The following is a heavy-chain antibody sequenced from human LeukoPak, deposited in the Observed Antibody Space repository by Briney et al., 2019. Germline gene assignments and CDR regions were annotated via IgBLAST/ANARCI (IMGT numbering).Heavy chain of an antibody. D-gene: IGHD2-21*02. CDR1: GYTFTGYY. CDR3: ARDTRTIVVVTAPLD. CDR2: INPNSGGT. J-gene: IGHJ4*02. Sequence: GASVKVSCKASGYTFTGYYMHWVRQAPGQGLEWMGWINPNSGGTNYAQKFQGRVTMTRDTSISTAYMELSRLRSDDTAVYYCARDTRTIVVVTAPLDWGQGTLVTVSS. V-gene: IGHV1-2*02.